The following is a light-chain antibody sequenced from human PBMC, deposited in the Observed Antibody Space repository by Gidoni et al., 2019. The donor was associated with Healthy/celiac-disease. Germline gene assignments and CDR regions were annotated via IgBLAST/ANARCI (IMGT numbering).Light chain of an antibody. CDR2: QDS. CDR1: KLSDKY. Sequence: SYELTHPSSVSVSPGQTASITCSGDKLSDKYACWYQQKPGPSPVLFIYQDSTGPSGIPERFSGSDSGNTATLTISGTQAMDEADYYCQAWDSSTVVFGGGTKLTVL. CDR3: QAWDSSTVV. J-gene: IGLJ2*01. V-gene: IGLV3-1*01.